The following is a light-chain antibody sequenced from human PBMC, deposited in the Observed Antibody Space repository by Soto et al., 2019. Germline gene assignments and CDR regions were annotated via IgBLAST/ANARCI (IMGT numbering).Light chain of an antibody. J-gene: IGKJ1*01. Sequence: DIQMTQSPSTLPASVGVRVTITCRASQSISNCLAWYQQKPGTAPKLLIYHASNLESGVPSRFSGSGSGTDFTLTLSSLQPEDFATYYCQQSYSTPETFGQGTKVDI. CDR2: HAS. V-gene: IGKV1-5*01. CDR1: QSISNC. CDR3: QQSYSTPET.